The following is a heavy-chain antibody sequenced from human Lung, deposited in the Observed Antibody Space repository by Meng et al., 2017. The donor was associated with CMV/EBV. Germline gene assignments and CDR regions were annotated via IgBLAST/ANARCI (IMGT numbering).Heavy chain of an antibody. CDR2: IIPLLDIT. CDR1: GSIFSSSA. J-gene: IGHJ5*02. V-gene: IGHV1-69*04. Sequence: SXXXSCXVSGSIFSSSAISWVRQAPGQGLEWMGRIIPLLDITNYAPNFQGRVTITADKSTSTAYMEMSSLRYDDTAFYYCARSTSKYDFWSGYPPFLDPXGQGXQVTVSS. D-gene: IGHD3-3*01. CDR3: ARSTSKYDFWSGYPPFLDP.